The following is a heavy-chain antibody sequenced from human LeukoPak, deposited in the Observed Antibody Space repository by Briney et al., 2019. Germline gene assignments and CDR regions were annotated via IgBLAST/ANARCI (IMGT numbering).Heavy chain of an antibody. D-gene: IGHD1-1*01. CDR3: AKVKTGTTQRYYYGMNV. J-gene: IGHJ6*02. CDR2: ISGSGGST. Sequence: GGSLRLSCAASGFTFSSYAMSWVRQAPGKGLEWVSAISGSGGSTYYADSVKGRFTISRDNSKNTLYLQMNSLRAEDTAVYYRAKVKTGTTQRYYYGMNVWGQGTTVTVSS. CDR1: GFTFSSYA. V-gene: IGHV3-23*01.